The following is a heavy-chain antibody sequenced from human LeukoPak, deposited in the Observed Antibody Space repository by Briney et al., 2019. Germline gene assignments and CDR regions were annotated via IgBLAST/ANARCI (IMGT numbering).Heavy chain of an antibody. CDR2: IWYDGSNK. CDR3: AREGDYVWGSYRATPYFDY. V-gene: IGHV3-33*08. CDR1: GFTFSSYG. D-gene: IGHD3-16*02. J-gene: IGHJ4*02. Sequence: GRSLRLSCAASGFTFSSYGMHWVRQAPGKGLEWVAVIWYDGSNKYYADSVKGRFTISRDNSKNTLYLQMNSLRAEDTAVYYCAREGDYVWGSYRATPYFDYWGQGTLVTVSS.